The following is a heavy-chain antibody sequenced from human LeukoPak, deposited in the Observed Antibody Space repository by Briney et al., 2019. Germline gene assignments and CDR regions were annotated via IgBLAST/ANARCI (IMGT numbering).Heavy chain of an antibody. CDR2: INHSGST. V-gene: IGHV4-34*01. D-gene: IGHD3-22*01. Sequence: SETLSLTCAVYGGSFSGYYWSWIRQPPGKGLAWIGEINHSGSTNYNPSLKSRVTISVDTSENQFSLRLSSVTAADTAVYYCARKFYYYDSSGYYPVYFDYWGQGTLVTVSS. J-gene: IGHJ4*02. CDR1: GGSFSGYY. CDR3: ARKFYYYDSSGYYPVYFDY.